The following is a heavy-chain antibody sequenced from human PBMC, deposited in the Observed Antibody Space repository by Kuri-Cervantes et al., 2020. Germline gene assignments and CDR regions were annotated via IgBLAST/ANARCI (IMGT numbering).Heavy chain of an antibody. V-gene: IGHV1-2*02. D-gene: IGHD3-3*01. J-gene: IGHJ4*02. Sequence: ASVKVSCKASGYTFTGYYMHWVRQAPGQGLEWMGWINPNTGATGYAQRFQGRVTMTRDTSINTAYMEVSSLRTEDTAVYFCTRVLIRFGRGSWPDIWGQGTLVTVSS. CDR3: TRVLIRFGRGSWPDI. CDR1: GYTFTGYY. CDR2: INPNTGAT.